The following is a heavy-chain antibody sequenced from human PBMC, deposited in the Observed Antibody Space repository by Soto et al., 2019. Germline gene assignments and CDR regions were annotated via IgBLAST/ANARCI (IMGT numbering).Heavy chain of an antibody. CDR2: ISWNSGSI. J-gene: IGHJ3*02. D-gene: IGHD4-17*01. V-gene: IGHV3-9*01. Sequence: GGSLRLSCAASGFTFDDYAMHWVRQAPGKGLEWVSGISWNSGSIGYADSVKGRFTISRDNAKNSLYLQMNSLRAEDTALYYCAKERNDYGDYVFSGAFDIWGQGTMVTVSS. CDR3: AKERNDYGDYVFSGAFDI. CDR1: GFTFDDYA.